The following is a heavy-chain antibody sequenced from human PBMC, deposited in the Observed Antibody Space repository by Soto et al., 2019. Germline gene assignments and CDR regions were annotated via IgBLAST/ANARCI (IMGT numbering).Heavy chain of an antibody. CDR1: GFPFSSYA. V-gene: IGHV3-23*01. CDR3: ARKFSSSSFYFDY. CDR2: IGFRGDST. Sequence: GSLRLSCAASGFPFSSYAMSWVRHAPDKGLEWVSAIGFRGDSTYYADSVKGRFTISRDNSKNTLYLQVNSLRAEDTAVYYCARKFSSSSFYFDYWGQGTLVTVSS. J-gene: IGHJ4*02. D-gene: IGHD6-6*01.